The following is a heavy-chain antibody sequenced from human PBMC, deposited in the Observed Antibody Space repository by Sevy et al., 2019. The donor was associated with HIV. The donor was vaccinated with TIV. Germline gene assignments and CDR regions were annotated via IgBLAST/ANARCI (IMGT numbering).Heavy chain of an antibody. J-gene: IGHJ4*02. CDR2: ILFDGSVK. V-gene: IGHV3-30*04. CDR3: ASGYRNRWAGPGH. Sequence: GGSLRLSCAASGFTFNNYALHWVRQAPGKGLEWLTVILFDGSVKSADSVKGRFTISRDISKNMLSLQMNSLRAEDTAVYYCASGYRNRWAGPGHWGQGTLVTVSS. CDR1: GFTFNNYA. D-gene: IGHD6-13*01.